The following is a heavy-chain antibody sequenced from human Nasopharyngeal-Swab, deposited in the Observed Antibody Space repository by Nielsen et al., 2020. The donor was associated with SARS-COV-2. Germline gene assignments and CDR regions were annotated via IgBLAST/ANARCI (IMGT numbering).Heavy chain of an antibody. D-gene: IGHD4-17*01. Sequence: GGSLRLSCAASGFTFSSYGMHWVRQAPGKGLEWVAVVSYDGSNEYYADSVKGRFTISRDNSKNTLFLQMNSLRAEDTAVYYCARPTYGDYEEYYFDYWGQGTLVTVSS. CDR3: ARPTYGDYEEYYFDY. CDR2: VSYDGSNE. V-gene: IGHV3-30*03. J-gene: IGHJ4*02. CDR1: GFTFSSYG.